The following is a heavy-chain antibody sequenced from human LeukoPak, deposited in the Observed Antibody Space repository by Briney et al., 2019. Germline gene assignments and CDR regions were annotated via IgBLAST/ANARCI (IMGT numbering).Heavy chain of an antibody. CDR2: IDTDGRTT. CDR1: GHTLSSYW. D-gene: IGHD6-19*01. Sequence: GGSLRLSCAASGHTLSSYWMHWVRQAPGKGLVWVSRIDTDGRTTSYADSVKGRFTISRDNVQNTLYLQMNSLRAEDTAVYYCARESYGEAGLDPWGQGTLVTVSS. CDR3: ARESYGEAGLDP. J-gene: IGHJ5*02. V-gene: IGHV3-74*01.